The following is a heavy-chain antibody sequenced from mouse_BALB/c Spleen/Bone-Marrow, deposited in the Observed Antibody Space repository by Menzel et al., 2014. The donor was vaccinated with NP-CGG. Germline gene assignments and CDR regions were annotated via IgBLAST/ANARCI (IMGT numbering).Heavy chain of an antibody. CDR1: GYTFTSYV. CDR2: INPYNDGT. CDR3: ARSLYGYDWYFNV. V-gene: IGHV1-14*01. Sequence: VQLQQSGPELVKPGASVNMSCKASGYTFTSYVMHWVKQKPGQGLEWIGYINPYNDGTKYNEKFKGKATLTSDKSSSTPYMELSSLTSEDSAVYYCARSLYGYDWYFNVWGAGTTVTVSS. J-gene: IGHJ1*01. D-gene: IGHD2-2*01.